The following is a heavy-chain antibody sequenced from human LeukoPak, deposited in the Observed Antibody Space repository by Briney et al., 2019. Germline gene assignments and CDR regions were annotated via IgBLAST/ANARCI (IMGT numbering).Heavy chain of an antibody. D-gene: IGHD2-2*01. J-gene: IGHJ4*02. V-gene: IGHV3-69-1*01. CDR3: AKDDLVVPAAINY. CDR2: ITSSNYI. Sequence: GGSLRLSCAASGFTFSAYTMNWVRQAPGKGLEWVSSITSSNYIYYADSVKGRFTISRDNSKNTLYLQMNSLRAEDTAVYYCAKDDLVVPAAINYWGQGTLVTVSS. CDR1: GFTFSAYT.